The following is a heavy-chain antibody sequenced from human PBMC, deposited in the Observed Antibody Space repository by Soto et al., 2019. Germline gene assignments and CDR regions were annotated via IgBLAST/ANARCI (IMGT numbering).Heavy chain of an antibody. CDR2: TYYRSKWYN. V-gene: IGHV6-1*01. CDR3: ARGPIWSGNYTGYYYYYMDV. Sequence: SQSLSLTCAISGGSVSSNSAAWNWIRQSPSRGLEWLGRTYYRSKWYNDYAVSVKSRITISPDTSKNQFSLQLNSVTPEDTAVYYCARGPIWSGNYTGYYYYYMDVWGKGTTVTVSS. CDR1: GGSVSSNSAA. D-gene: IGHD3-3*01. J-gene: IGHJ6*03.